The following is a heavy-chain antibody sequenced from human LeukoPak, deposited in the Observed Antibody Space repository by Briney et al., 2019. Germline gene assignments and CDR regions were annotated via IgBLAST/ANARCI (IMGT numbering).Heavy chain of an antibody. Sequence: GASVKVSCKASGYTFTSYGISWVRQAPGQGLEWMGWISAYNGNTNYAQKLQGRVTMTTDTSTSTAYMELRSLRSDDTAVYYCARVVSHSSDYYYGEHWFDPWGQGTLVTVSS. D-gene: IGHD3-22*01. CDR2: ISAYNGNT. V-gene: IGHV1-18*01. CDR1: GYTFTSYG. J-gene: IGHJ5*02. CDR3: ARVVSHSSDYYYGEHWFDP.